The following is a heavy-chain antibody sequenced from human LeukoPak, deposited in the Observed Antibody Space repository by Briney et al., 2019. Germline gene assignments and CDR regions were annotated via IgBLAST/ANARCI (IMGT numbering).Heavy chain of an antibody. CDR1: GFTFSSYA. V-gene: IGHV3-30*04. D-gene: IGHD6-19*01. CDR3: ARDAAPVAGIDKNWFDP. J-gene: IGHJ5*02. CDR2: ISYDGSNK. Sequence: GRSLRLSCAASGFTFSSYAMHWVRQAPGRGLEWVAVISYDGSNKYYADSVKGRFTISRDNSKNTLYLQMNSLRAEDTAAYYCARDAAPVAGIDKNWFDPWGQGTLVTVSS.